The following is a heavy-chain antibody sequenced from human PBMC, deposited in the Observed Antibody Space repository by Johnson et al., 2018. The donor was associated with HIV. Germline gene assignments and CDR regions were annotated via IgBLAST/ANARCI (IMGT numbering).Heavy chain of an antibody. CDR2: ISSGGDT. J-gene: IGHJ3*02. D-gene: IGHD4-23*01. Sequence: VQLVESGGGLVQPGGSLTLSCAAPGFSVSSYYMTWVRQAPGKGLDWVSVISSGGDTYYADSVRGRFSISRDNSKNTLYLQMNRLRAEDTAVYYCARGEDYGGNFGALDIWGQGTMVTVSS. CDR1: GFSVSSYY. V-gene: IGHV3-66*01. CDR3: ARGEDYGGNFGALDI.